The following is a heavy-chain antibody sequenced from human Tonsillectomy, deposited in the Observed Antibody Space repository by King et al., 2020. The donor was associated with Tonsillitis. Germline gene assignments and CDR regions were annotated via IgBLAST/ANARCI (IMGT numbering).Heavy chain of an antibody. J-gene: IGHJ4*02. V-gene: IGHV3-30*04. CDR1: GFTFESYT. CDR3: ARQFLHLDY. Sequence: VQLVESGGGVVQPGRSLRLSCAASGFTFESYTMNWVRQAPGKGLEWVALISYDGSKKYYADSVQGRFTISSDNSRNTLFLQMNSLRREDTAVYYCARQFLHLDYWGQGTLVTVSS. CDR2: ISYDGSKK.